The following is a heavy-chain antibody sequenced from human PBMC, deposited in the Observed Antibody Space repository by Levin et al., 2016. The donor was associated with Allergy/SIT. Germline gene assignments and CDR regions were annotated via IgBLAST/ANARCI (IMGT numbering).Heavy chain of an antibody. CDR1: GFTFNNYG. CDR2: IWSDGSSK. V-gene: IGHV3-33*01. Sequence: GESLKISCAASGFTFNNYGMHWVRQAPGKGLEWVAVIWSDGSSKYYADSVKGRFTISRDNSMNTLYLQMNSLRAEDTAVYYSARSDSSSSPRFDPWGQGTLVTVSS. D-gene: IGHD6-6*01. J-gene: IGHJ5*02. CDR3: ARSDSSSSPRFDP.